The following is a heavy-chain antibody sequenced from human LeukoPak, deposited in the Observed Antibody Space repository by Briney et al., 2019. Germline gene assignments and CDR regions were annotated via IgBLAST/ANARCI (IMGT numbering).Heavy chain of an antibody. Sequence: PSETLSLTCTVSGGSISSYYWSWIRQPPGKGLEWIGYIYYSGSTNYNPSLKSRVTISVDTSKNQFSLKLSSVTAADTAVYYCARAPLRYFDWLQTRYGMDVWGQGTTVTVSS. D-gene: IGHD3-9*01. J-gene: IGHJ6*02. CDR1: GGSISSYY. CDR2: IYYSGST. CDR3: ARAPLRYFDWLQTRYGMDV. V-gene: IGHV4-59*12.